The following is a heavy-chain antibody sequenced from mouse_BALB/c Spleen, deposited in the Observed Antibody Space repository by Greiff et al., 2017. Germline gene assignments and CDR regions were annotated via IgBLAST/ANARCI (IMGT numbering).Heavy chain of an antibody. J-gene: IGHJ4*01. V-gene: IGHV5-9*03. CDR1: GFTFSSYT. CDR3: ARQLGLSYAMDY. Sequence: EVHLVESGGGLVKPGGSLKLSCAASGFTFSSYTMSWVRQTPEKRLEWVATISSGGGNTYYPDSVKGRFTISRDNAKNNLYLQMSSLWSEDTALYYCARQLGLSYAMDYWGQGTSVTVSS. D-gene: IGHD3-1*01. CDR2: ISSGGGNT.